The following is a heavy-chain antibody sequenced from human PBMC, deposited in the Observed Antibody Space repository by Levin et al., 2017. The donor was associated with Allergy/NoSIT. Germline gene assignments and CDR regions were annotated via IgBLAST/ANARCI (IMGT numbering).Heavy chain of an antibody. D-gene: IGHD2-2*01. V-gene: IGHV1-3*01. CDR3: ATRAEGYCTTASCPTPFDH. J-gene: IGHJ4*02. Sequence: ASVKVSCTASGYTFTTNSIHWVRQAPGQRLEWMGWINGDNGDTKHSQKFQGRVTITRDRSAGTAYMELSSLRSEDTAVYYCATRAEGYCTTASCPTPFDHWGQGTLVTVSS. CDR1: GYTFTTNS. CDR2: INGDNGDT.